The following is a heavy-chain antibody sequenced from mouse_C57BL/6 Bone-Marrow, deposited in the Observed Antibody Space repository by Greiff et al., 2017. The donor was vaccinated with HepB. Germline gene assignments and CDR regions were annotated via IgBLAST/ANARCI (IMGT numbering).Heavy chain of an antibody. D-gene: IGHD1-1*01. CDR2: IHPNSGST. Sequence: QVQLKQSGPELVKPGASVKMSCKASGYTFTSYWMHWVKQRPGQGLEWIGMIHPNSGSTNYNEKFKSKATLTVDKSSSTAYMQLSSLTSEDSAVYYCAREIGPYYYGSRGYFDYWGQGTTLTVSS. CDR3: AREIGPYYYGSRGYFDY. V-gene: IGHV1-64*01. CDR1: GYTFTSYW. J-gene: IGHJ2*01.